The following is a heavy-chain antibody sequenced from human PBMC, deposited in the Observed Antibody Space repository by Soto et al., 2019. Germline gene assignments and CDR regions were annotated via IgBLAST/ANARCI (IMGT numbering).Heavy chain of an antibody. V-gene: IGHV1-69*13. CDR1: GGTFSSYA. D-gene: IGHD2-8*01. CDR3: ARFCTNGVCYRPPSYYYYGMDV. CDR2: IIPIFGTA. J-gene: IGHJ6*02. Sequence: GASVKVSCKASGGTFSSYAISWVRQAPGQGLEWMGGIIPIFGTANYAQKFQGRVTITADESTSTAYMELSSLRSEDTAVYYCARFCTNGVCYRPPSYYYYGMDVWGQGTTVTVSS.